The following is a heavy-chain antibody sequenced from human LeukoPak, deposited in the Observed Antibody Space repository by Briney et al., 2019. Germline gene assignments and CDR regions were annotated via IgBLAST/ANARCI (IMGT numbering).Heavy chain of an antibody. CDR1: GGSFSGYY. V-gene: IGHV4-34*01. Sequence: SETLSLTCAVYGGSFSGYYWSWIRQPPGKGLEWIGEINHSGSTNYNPSLKSRVTISVDTSKNQFSLKLSSVTAADTAVYYCASSAYDSSGYSAFDIWGQGTMVTVSS. CDR2: INHSGST. D-gene: IGHD3-22*01. CDR3: ASSAYDSSGYSAFDI. J-gene: IGHJ3*02.